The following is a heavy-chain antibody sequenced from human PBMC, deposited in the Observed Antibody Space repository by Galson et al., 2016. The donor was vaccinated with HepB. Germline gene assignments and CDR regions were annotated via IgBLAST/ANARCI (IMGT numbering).Heavy chain of an antibody. CDR2: IWYDGINK. J-gene: IGHJ4*02. CDR1: GFTCSSYG. CDR3: ARCERYGSGWYGKNDY. D-gene: IGHD6-13*01. Sequence: SLRLSCAASGFTCSSYGMHGVRQAPGKGLEWMAVIWYDGINKYYGDSVQGRFTISRDNSRNTLYLQMNSLRAEDTAVYYCARCERYGSGWYGKNDYWGQGTLVTVSS. V-gene: IGHV3-33*01.